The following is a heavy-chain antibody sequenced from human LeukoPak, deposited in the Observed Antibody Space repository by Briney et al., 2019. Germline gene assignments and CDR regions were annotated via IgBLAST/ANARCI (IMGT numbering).Heavy chain of an antibody. Sequence: PGGSLRLSCAASGFTFSSYSMNWVRRAPGKGLEWVSSISSAGSYIYYADSLKGRFTISRDNAMNTLYLYMNSLRAEDTAVYYCAKESSGITIFGVVIMGFDYWGQGTLVTVSS. D-gene: IGHD3-3*01. CDR3: AKESSGITIFGVVIMGFDY. CDR1: GFTFSSYS. CDR2: ISSAGSYI. J-gene: IGHJ4*02. V-gene: IGHV3-21*04.